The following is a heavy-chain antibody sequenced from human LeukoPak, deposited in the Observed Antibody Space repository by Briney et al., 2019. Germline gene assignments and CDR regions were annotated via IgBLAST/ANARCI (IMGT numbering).Heavy chain of an antibody. CDR3: ARAMYGSGRGEIDY. Sequence: SETLSLTCTVSGGSISSYYWSWIRQPPGKGLEWIGYIYYSGSTNYNPSLKSRVTISVDTSKNQFSLKLSSVTAADTAVHYCARAMYGSGRGEIDYWGQGTLVTVSS. V-gene: IGHV4-59*01. CDR2: IYYSGST. D-gene: IGHD3-10*01. CDR1: GGSISSYY. J-gene: IGHJ4*02.